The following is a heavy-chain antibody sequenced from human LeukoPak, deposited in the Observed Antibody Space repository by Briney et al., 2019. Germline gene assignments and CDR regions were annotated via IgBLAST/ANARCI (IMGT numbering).Heavy chain of an antibody. J-gene: IGHJ5*02. CDR2: IYPGDSDT. Sequence: GESLKISCKGSGYSFTSYWIGWVRQLPGKGLGWMGIIYPGDSDTRYSPSFQGQVTISADKSISTAYLQWSSLKASDTAMYYCARFPYCTNGVCYGKNWFDPWGQGTLVTVSS. CDR3: ARFPYCTNGVCYGKNWFDP. V-gene: IGHV5-51*01. D-gene: IGHD2-8*01. CDR1: GYSFTSYW.